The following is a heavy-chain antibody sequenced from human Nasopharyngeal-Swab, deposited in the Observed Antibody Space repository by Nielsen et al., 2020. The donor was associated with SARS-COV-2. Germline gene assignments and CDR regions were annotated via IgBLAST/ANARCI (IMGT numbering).Heavy chain of an antibody. CDR3: ARDPTSVAGTGDYYYGMDV. J-gene: IGHJ6*02. CDR2: ISYDGSNK. Sequence: GESLKISCAASGFTFSSYWMSWVRQAPGKGLEWVAVISYDGSNKYYADSVKGRFTISRDNSKNTLYLQMNSLRAEDTAVYYCARDPTSVAGTGDYYYGMDVWGQGTTVTVSS. D-gene: IGHD6-19*01. V-gene: IGHV3-30-3*01. CDR1: GFTFSSYW.